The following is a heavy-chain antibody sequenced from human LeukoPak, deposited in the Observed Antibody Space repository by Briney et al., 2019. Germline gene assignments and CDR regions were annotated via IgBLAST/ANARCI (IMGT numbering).Heavy chain of an antibody. CDR3: ARGRQCDY. CDR1: GFIVSSNY. J-gene: IGHJ4*02. CDR2: IYSGGTA. V-gene: IGHV3-53*01. Sequence: GGSLRLSCVASGFIVSSNYMSWVRQAPGKGLEWISVIYSGGTAFYADSVKGRFTISRDNSKNTLYLQMNSLRADDTAMYYCARGRQCDYWGQGTLVTVSS. D-gene: IGHD4-11*01.